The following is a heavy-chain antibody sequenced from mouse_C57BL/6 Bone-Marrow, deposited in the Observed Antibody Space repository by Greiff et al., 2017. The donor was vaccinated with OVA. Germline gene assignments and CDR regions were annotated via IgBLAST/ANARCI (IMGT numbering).Heavy chain of an antibody. CDR1: GYTFTSYG. CDR2: IYPRSGNT. V-gene: IGHV1-81*01. CDR3: AAVRWFAY. D-gene: IGHD1-1*01. Sequence: VKLMESGAELARPGASVKLSCKASGYTFTSYGISWVKQRTGQGLEWIGEIYPRSGNTYYNEKFKGKATLTADKSSSTAYMELRSLTSEDSAVYFCAAVRWFAYWGQGTLVTVSA. J-gene: IGHJ3*01.